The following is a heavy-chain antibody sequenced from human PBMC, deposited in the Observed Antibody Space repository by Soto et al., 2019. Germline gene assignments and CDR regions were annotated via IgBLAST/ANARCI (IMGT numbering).Heavy chain of an antibody. CDR3: AKDSRDFYPGSRMFDY. V-gene: IGHV3-23*01. J-gene: IGHJ4*02. CDR2: ISGSGGSR. D-gene: IGHD2-2*01. CDR1: GITFSSYA. Sequence: PGGSLRLSCAASGITFSSYAMSWVRQAPGKGLEWVSAISGSGGSRYYADSVRGRFTISRDNSKNTLYLQMNSLRAEDSAVYFCAKDSRDFYPGSRMFDYWGQGTLVTVSS.